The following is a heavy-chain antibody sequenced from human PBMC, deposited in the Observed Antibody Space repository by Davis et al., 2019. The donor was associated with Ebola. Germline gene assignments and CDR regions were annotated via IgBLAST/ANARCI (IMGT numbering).Heavy chain of an antibody. Sequence: SETLSLTCTVSGGSISSGGYYWSWIRQHPGKGLEWIGYIYYSGSTYYNPSLKSRVTISVDTSKHQFSLKLSPVTAADTAVYYCARVGTTVTTVWFDPWGQGTLVTVSS. CDR1: GGSISSGGYY. D-gene: IGHD4-17*01. V-gene: IGHV4-31*03. CDR3: ARVGTTVTTVWFDP. J-gene: IGHJ5*02. CDR2: IYYSGST.